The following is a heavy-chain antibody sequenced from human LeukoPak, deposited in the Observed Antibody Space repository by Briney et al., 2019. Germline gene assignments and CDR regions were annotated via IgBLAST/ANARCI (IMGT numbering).Heavy chain of an antibody. CDR3: ALLAVASDFDY. V-gene: IGHV3-48*03. D-gene: IGHD6-19*01. Sequence: GGSLRLSCAASGFDFGAYEMNWVRQAPGKGLEWVSNIGSSGTTRYYADSVKGRFSISRDNAKNSLYLQMNSLRVEDTGVYYCALLAVASDFDYWGQGALVTVSS. CDR1: GFDFGAYE. J-gene: IGHJ4*02. CDR2: IGSSGTTR.